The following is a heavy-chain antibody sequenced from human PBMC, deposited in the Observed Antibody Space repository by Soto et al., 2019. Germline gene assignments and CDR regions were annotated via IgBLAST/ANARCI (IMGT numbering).Heavy chain of an antibody. CDR3: ARGATHGSSWYFWFDP. Sequence: QVLLVQSGAEVRMPGSSVKVSCKASGGTFSTYPINWVRQAPGQGLEWMGGIIPLFGTTNYAQKFKGRVTITADESTITAYMALSSLRAEDAAVYYCARGATHGSSWYFWFDPWGQGTLVTVSS. V-gene: IGHV1-69*01. CDR1: GGTFSTYP. CDR2: IIPLFGTT. D-gene: IGHD6-13*01. J-gene: IGHJ5*02.